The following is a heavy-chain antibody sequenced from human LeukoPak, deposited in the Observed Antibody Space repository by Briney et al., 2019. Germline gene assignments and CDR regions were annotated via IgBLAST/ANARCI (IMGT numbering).Heavy chain of an antibody. Sequence: SETLSLTCSVSGGSISSDDYCWNWIRQHPGKGLEWIGYIYYSGSTYYNPSLKSRVALSVDTSKNQFSLKLSSLTAADTAVYYCAKSREEIRGLDAFDIWGQGTMVTVSS. CDR2: IYYSGST. V-gene: IGHV4-31*03. CDR1: GGSISSDDYC. CDR3: AKSREEIRGLDAFDI. D-gene: IGHD5-24*01. J-gene: IGHJ3*02.